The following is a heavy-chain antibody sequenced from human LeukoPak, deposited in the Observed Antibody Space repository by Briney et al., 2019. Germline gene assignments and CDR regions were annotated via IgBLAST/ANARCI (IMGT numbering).Heavy chain of an antibody. Sequence: SETLSLTCTVSGYSISSGYYWGWLRQPPGKGLEWIGSIYHSGSTYYNPSLKSQVTISVDTSKNQFSLKLSSVTAADTAVYYCAAAYYYGSGSYLDYWGQGTLVTVSS. CDR2: IYHSGST. D-gene: IGHD3-10*01. CDR3: AAAYYYGSGSYLDY. J-gene: IGHJ4*02. CDR1: GYSISSGYY. V-gene: IGHV4-38-2*02.